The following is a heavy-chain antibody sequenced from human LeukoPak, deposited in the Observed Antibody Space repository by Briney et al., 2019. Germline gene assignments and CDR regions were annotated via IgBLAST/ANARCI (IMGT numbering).Heavy chain of an antibody. J-gene: IGHJ5*02. CDR1: GGSTSVPY. CDR3: ARGGTGKANWFDP. Sequence: SETLSLTSTVSGGSTSVPYWSSIWQPPGGGLECIVFIYYTGSTNYNPPLKSRVTISVDTSKNQFSLKLTSVTAADTAVYYCARGGTGKANWFDPWGQGTLVTVSS. CDR2: IYYTGST. D-gene: IGHD1-1*01. V-gene: IGHV4-59*11.